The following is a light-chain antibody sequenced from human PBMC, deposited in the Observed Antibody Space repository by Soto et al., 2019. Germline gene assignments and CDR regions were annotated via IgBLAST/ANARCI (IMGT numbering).Light chain of an antibody. CDR2: DAS. Sequence: EIVLTQSPATLSLSPGERATLSCRASQSVGSFLAWYQQKSGQAPRLLIYDASNRAPGIPARFSGSGSGTDFTLTISSLEPEDFAVYYCQHRSNLLRTFGPGTKVDIK. V-gene: IGKV3-11*01. CDR3: QHRSNLLRT. J-gene: IGKJ3*01. CDR1: QSVGSF.